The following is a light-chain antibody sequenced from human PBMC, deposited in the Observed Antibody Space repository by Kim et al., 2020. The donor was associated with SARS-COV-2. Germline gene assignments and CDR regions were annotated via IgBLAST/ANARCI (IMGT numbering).Light chain of an antibody. CDR2: KAS. J-gene: IGKJ4*01. CDR3: LQYQNYPLT. V-gene: IGKV1-5*03. CDR1: QSVTDC. Sequence: ASVRDRVTSTCRDSQSVTDCLAWYQQKPGKAPKFMIYKASSVESGVPSRFSCRGYGTEFTLTISSLQPDDFATYYCLQYQNYPLTFGGGTKVDIK.